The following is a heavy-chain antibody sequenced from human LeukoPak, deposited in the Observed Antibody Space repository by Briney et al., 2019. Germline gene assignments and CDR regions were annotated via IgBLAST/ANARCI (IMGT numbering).Heavy chain of an antibody. CDR3: AKDRGLVGATPSNFDL. CDR2: ISGSGGRT. CDR1: GFTFNSHA. Sequence: GGSLRLSCAASGFTFNSHAMNWVRQAPGKGLEWVSGISGSGGRTYNADSVKGRFTISRDNSENTVYLQMNSLRAEDTAVYYCAKDRGLVGATPSNFDLWGQGTLVTVSS. D-gene: IGHD1-26*01. V-gene: IGHV3-23*01. J-gene: IGHJ4*02.